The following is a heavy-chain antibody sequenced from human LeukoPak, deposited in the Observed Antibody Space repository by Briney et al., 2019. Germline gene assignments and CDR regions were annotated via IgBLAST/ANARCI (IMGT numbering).Heavy chain of an antibody. CDR2: VSGSSRNT. J-gene: IGHJ4*02. CDR1: GFTFSNYA. Sequence: GGSLRLSCAGSGFTFSNYAMTCVRQAPGKGLEWVSSVSGSSRNTFYPDSVEGRFTISRDNSKNTVYLQMNSLRADDTAVYYCVKSRRVGANQRGLFDYWGQGTLVTVSP. CDR3: VKSRRVGANQRGLFDY. D-gene: IGHD1-26*01. V-gene: IGHV3-23*01.